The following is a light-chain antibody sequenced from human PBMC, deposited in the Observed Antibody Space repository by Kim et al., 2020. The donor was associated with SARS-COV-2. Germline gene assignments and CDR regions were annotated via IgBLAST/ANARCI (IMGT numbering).Light chain of an antibody. CDR2: EDD. CDR3: HSYDSTNHVI. J-gene: IGLJ2*01. Sequence: TIPTSCTSSSGSVGSSFVRWFQQRPGSAPTTVIYEDDKRPSGVPDRFSGSIDSSSDSASLTISGLKTEDEADYFCHSYDSTNHVIFGGGTKLTVL. CDR1: SGSVGSSF. V-gene: IGLV6-57*02.